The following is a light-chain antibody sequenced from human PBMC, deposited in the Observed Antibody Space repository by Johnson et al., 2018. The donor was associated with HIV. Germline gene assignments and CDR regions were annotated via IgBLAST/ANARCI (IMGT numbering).Light chain of an antibody. CDR3: GTWDSSLSTGV. CDR1: SSNIGHNY. Sequence: VLTQPPSVSAAPGQKVTISCSGSSSNIGHNYVSWYQQLPGTAPKLLIYDNNKRPSGIPDRFSGSNSGTSATLGITGLQTGDEADYYCGTWDSSLSTGVFGTGTKVTV. J-gene: IGLJ1*01. CDR2: DNN. V-gene: IGLV1-51*01.